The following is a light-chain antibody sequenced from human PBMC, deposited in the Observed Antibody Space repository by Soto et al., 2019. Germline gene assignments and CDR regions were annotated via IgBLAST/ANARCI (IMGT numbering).Light chain of an antibody. Sequence: QSVLTQPASVSGSPGQSVAISCTGTSTDVGTYDYVSCYQQHPAEAHQLMIYDNSNRSAGVSNRFSGYKSANTSPPTSSGLQAEDEADYYGASDGSSGNYVFGTGTKLTVL. V-gene: IGLV2-14*01. CDR3: ASDGSSGNYV. J-gene: IGLJ1*01. CDR1: STDVGTYDY. CDR2: DNS.